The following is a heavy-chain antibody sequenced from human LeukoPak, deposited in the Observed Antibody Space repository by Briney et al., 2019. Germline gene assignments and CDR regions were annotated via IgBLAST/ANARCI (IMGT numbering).Heavy chain of an antibody. CDR2: INPSGGST. Sequence: GASVKVSCKASGYTFTSYYMHWVRQAPGQGLEWMGIINPSGGSTSYAQKFQGRVTMTRDTSTSTVYMELSSLTSEDTAVYYCARGHGVVVPAAPTGDPFDIWGQGTMVTVSS. J-gene: IGHJ3*02. D-gene: IGHD2-2*01. CDR1: GYTFTSYY. V-gene: IGHV1-46*01. CDR3: ARGHGVVVPAAPTGDPFDI.